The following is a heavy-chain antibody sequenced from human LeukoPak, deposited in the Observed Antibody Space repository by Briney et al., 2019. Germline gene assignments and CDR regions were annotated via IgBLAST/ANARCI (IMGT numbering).Heavy chain of an antibody. J-gene: IGHJ4*02. CDR1: GFTFTSYS. CDR3: AKKAQYNGNYPLDY. V-gene: IGHV3-23*01. CDR2: TSDRGDYT. D-gene: IGHD1-26*01. Sequence: GGSLRLSCAASGFTFTSYSMSWVRQAPGKGLEWVSGTSDRGDYTYYADSVKGRFSISRDNSKNTLYLQMNSLRAEDTALYFCAKKAQYNGNYPLDYWGQGTLVTVSS.